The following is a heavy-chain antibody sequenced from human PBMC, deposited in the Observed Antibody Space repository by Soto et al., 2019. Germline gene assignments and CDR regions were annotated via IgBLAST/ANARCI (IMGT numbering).Heavy chain of an antibody. CDR2: ISAYNGNT. V-gene: IGHV1-18*01. CDR1: GYTFTSYG. D-gene: IGHD4-17*01. J-gene: IGHJ6*02. CDR3: ASVDYGDSKLGYYYGMDV. Sequence: QVQLVQSGAEVKKPGASVKVSCKASGYTFTSYGISWVRQAPGQGLEWMGWISAYNGNTNYAQKLQGRVTMTTDTSTSTAYMELRSLRSDDTAVYYCASVDYGDSKLGYYYGMDVWGQGTTVTVSS.